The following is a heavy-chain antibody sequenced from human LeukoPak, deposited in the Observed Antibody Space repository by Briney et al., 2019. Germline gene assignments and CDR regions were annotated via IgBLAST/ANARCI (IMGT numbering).Heavy chain of an antibody. CDR2: ISGSGGTT. Sequence: QSGGSLRLSCAASGLTFSSYALAWVRQAPGKGLEWVSAISGSGGTTYYADSVKGHFSISRDNSKNTLYLQMNSLRAEDTAVYYCAKNFYGDYNFFFDYWGQGTLVTVSS. V-gene: IGHV3-23*01. J-gene: IGHJ4*02. CDR3: AKNFYGDYNFFFDY. D-gene: IGHD4-17*01. CDR1: GLTFSSYA.